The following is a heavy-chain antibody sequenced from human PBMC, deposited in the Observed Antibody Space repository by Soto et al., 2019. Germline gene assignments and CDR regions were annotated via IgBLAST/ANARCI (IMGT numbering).Heavy chain of an antibody. CDR1: GFTFSSYD. CDR2: ISTAGDT. J-gene: IGHJ3*02. V-gene: IGHV3-13*01. CDR3: ARTLTWGSYRYAFDI. D-gene: IGHD3-16*02. Sequence: GGSLRLSCAASGFTFSSYDMHWVRQATGKGLEWVSAISTAGDTYYPGSVKGRFTISRENAKNSLYLQMNSLRAGDTAVYYCARTLTWGSYRYAFDIWGQGTMVTVSS.